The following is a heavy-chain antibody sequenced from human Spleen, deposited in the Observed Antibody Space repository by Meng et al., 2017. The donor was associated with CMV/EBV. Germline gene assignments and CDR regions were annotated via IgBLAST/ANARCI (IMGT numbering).Heavy chain of an antibody. CDR3: ARNSEAIFGVVLESAFDI. CDR2: IRFDGTNK. V-gene: IGHV3-30*02. J-gene: IGHJ3*02. CDR1: GFTLRSFG. Sequence: GGSLRLSCAASGFTLRSFGMHWVRQAPGKGLEWVAFIRFDGTNKYYADSVKGRFTISRDNSKNTLFLQMNSLRTEDTALYFCARNSEAIFGVVLESAFDIWGLGTMVTVSS. D-gene: IGHD3-3*01.